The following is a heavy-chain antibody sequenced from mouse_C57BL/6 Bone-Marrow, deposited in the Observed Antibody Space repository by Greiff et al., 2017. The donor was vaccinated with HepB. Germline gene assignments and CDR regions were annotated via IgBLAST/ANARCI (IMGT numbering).Heavy chain of an antibody. CDR1: GFTFSSYG. CDR2: ISSGGSYT. D-gene: IGHD2-3*01. Sequence: EVKLVDSGGDLVKPGGSLKLSCAASGFTFSSYGMSWVRQTPDKRLEWVATISSGGSYTYYPDSVKGRFTISRDNAKNTLYLQMSSLKSEDTAMYYCARLGYDGFLYAMDYWGQGTSVTVSS. J-gene: IGHJ4*01. CDR3: ARLGYDGFLYAMDY. V-gene: IGHV5-6*01.